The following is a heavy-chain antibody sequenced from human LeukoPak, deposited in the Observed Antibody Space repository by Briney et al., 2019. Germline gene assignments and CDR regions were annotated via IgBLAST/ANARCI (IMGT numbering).Heavy chain of an antibody. CDR1: GGSISSGSYY. D-gene: IGHD3-10*01. V-gene: IGHV4-61*02. CDR3: ARSGTYYNNWFDP. CDR2: IYTSGST. J-gene: IGHJ5*02. Sequence: PSETLSLTCTVSGGSISSGSYYWSWIRQPAGKGLEWIGRIYTSGSTNYNPSLKSRVTISVDTSKNQFSLKLSSVTAADTAVYYCARSGTYYNNWFDPWGQGTLVIVSS.